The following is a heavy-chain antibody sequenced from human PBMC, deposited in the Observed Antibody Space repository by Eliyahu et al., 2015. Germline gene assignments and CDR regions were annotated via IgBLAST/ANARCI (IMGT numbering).Heavy chain of an antibody. D-gene: IGHD3-22*01. J-gene: IGHJ6*02. Sequence: QVQLVQSGAEVKKPGASVKVSCXASGYTFXSYDINWVRQATGQGLEWMGWMNPNSGNTGYAQKFQGRVTMTRNTSISTAYMELSSLRSEDTAVYYCARGGISSGYSYYYYGMDVWGQGTTVTVSS. CDR3: ARGGISSGYSYYYYGMDV. V-gene: IGHV1-8*01. CDR2: MNPNSGNT. CDR1: GYTFXSYD.